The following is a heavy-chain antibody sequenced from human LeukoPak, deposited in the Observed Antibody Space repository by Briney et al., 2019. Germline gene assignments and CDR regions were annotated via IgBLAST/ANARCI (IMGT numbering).Heavy chain of an antibody. CDR3: TRFVPYLDY. J-gene: IGHJ4*02. CDR2: IRSKTYGKTT. Sequence: PGGSLRLSCTASGFTFGDHAMSWVRQAPGKGLEWVGFIRSKTYGKTTEYAASVKGRFTISRYDSKNIAYLQMNSLKTEDTAIYYCTRFVPYLDYWGQGTLVTVSS. V-gene: IGHV3-49*04. D-gene: IGHD3-16*01. CDR1: GFTFGDHA.